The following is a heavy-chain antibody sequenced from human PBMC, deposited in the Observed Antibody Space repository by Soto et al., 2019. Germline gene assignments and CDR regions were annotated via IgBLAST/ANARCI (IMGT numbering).Heavy chain of an antibody. V-gene: IGHV3-7*03. CDR3: ARLQWPSKGAFDI. CDR2: LRQDGSQI. J-gene: IGHJ3*02. D-gene: IGHD6-19*01. Sequence: GGSLRLSCAASGFSFSSYWMSWVRQAPGKGLEWVANLRQDGSQIYYLGSVKGRFTISRDNAKNSLYLQMNSLRAEDTAVYYCARLQWPSKGAFDIWGQGTMVT. CDR1: GFSFSSYW.